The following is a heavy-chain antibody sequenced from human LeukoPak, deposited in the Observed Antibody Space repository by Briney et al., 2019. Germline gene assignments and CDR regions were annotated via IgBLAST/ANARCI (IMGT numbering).Heavy chain of an antibody. CDR2: IYYSGNT. CDR3: ASTNCSSASCYGANWFDP. D-gene: IGHD2-2*01. CDR1: GGSISSGDYY. V-gene: IGHV4-30-4*08. J-gene: IGHJ5*02. Sequence: SQTLSLTCTVSGGSISSGDYYWSWIRQPPGKGLEWIGYIYYSGNTFHYNPSLKSRVNISVDTSKIQFSLRLSSVPAVDTAVYYCASTNCSSASCYGANWFDPWGQGPWSPSPQ.